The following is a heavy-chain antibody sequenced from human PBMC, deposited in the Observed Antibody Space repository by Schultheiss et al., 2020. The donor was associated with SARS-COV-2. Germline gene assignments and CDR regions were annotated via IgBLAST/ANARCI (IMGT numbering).Heavy chain of an antibody. CDR1: GGSINNYY. CDR3: ARDSGSGRYGY. D-gene: IGHD1-26*01. Sequence: SETLSLTCTVSGGSINNYYWSWIRQPAGKGLEWIGRMHSSGSTNHNPSLKSRLTMSVDTSKNQFSLNLRSVTAADTAVYYCARDSGSGRYGYWGQGTLVTVSS. CDR2: MHSSGST. J-gene: IGHJ4*02. V-gene: IGHV4-4*07.